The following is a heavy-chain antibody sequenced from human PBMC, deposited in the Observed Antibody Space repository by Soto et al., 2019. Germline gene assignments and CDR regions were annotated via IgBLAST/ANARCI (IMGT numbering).Heavy chain of an antibody. CDR2: ISYNGIT. V-gene: IGHV4-59*12. CDR1: GVPLNAYY. J-gene: IGHJ4*02. Sequence: SETLSLTCSVSGVPLNAYYRTWIRQPPGKRLEWLGHISYNGITNYNPSHKSRVTMSVDTSKNQISLKLSSVTVADTAIYYCASDRSGSYETFDYWGQGTLVTVSS. CDR3: ASDRSGSYETFDY. D-gene: IGHD6-25*01.